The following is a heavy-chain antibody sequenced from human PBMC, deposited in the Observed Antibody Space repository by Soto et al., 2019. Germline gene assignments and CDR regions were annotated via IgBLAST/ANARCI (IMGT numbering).Heavy chain of an antibody. CDR2: ISYDGSNK. V-gene: IGHV3-30-3*01. CDR1: GFTFSSYA. Sequence: GGSLRLSCAASGFTFSSYAMHWVRQAPGKGLEWVAVISYDGSNKYYADSVKGRFTISRDNSKNTLYLQMNSLRAEDTAVYYCARGLRVGATVENDYWGQGTLVTVSS. D-gene: IGHD1-26*01. CDR3: ARGLRVGATVENDY. J-gene: IGHJ4*02.